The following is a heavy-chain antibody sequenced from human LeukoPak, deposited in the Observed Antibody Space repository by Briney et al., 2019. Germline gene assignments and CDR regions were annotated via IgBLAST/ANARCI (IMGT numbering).Heavy chain of an antibody. D-gene: IGHD3-22*01. J-gene: IGHJ5*02. V-gene: IGHV1-46*01. Sequence: ASVKVSCKASGYTFTSYYMHWVRQAPGQGLEWMGIINPSGGSTSYARKFQGRVTMTRDMSTSTVYMELSSLRSEDTAVYYCARNYYDSSGYYSVSRFDPWGQGTLVTVSS. CDR1: GYTFTSYY. CDR2: INPSGGST. CDR3: ARNYYDSSGYYSVSRFDP.